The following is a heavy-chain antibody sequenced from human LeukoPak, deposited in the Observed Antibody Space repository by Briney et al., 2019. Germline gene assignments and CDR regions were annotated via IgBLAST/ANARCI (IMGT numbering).Heavy chain of an antibody. CDR2: IYYSGST. Sequence: SETLSLTCTVSGGSISSSSYYWGWIRQPPGKGLEWIGSIYYSGSTYYNPSLKSRVTISVDTSKNQFSLKLSSVTAADTAVYYCARHFAAWFGELSPYYFDYWGQGTLVTVSS. V-gene: IGHV4-39*01. CDR1: GGSISSSSYY. D-gene: IGHD3-10*01. J-gene: IGHJ4*02. CDR3: ARHFAAWFGELSPYYFDY.